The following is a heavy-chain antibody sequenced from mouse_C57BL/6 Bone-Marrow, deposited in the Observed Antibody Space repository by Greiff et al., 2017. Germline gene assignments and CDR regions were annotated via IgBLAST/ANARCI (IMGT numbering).Heavy chain of an antibody. CDR1: GFTFSDYY. CDR2: ISNGGGST. Sequence: EVMLVESGGGLVQPGGSLKLSCAASGFTFSDYYMYWVRQTPEKRLEWVAYISNGGGSTSYPDTVKGRFTISRDNAKNTLYLQMSRLKSEDTAMYDCARHTHYSNHGWFAYWGQGTLVTVSA. CDR3: ARHTHYSNHGWFAY. J-gene: IGHJ3*01. V-gene: IGHV5-12*01. D-gene: IGHD2-5*01.